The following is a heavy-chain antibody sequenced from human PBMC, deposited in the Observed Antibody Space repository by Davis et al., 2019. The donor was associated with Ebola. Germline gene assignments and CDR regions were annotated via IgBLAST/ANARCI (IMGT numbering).Heavy chain of an antibody. CDR3: SYGAGYYFDY. J-gene: IGHJ4*02. Sequence: GESLKISCVASGFTFSNYAMSWVRQAPGKGLEWVSAISGSGGSRHHADAVKGRFTISRDASQNTVHLQMNSLKTEDTAVYYCSYGAGYYFDYWGQGTLVTVSS. V-gene: IGHV3-23*01. CDR2: ISGSGGSR. D-gene: IGHD2-15*01. CDR1: GFTFSNYA.